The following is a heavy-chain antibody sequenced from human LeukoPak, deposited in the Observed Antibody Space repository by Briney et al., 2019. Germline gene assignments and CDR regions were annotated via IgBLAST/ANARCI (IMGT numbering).Heavy chain of an antibody. D-gene: IGHD6-25*01. V-gene: IGHV4-59*08. Sequence: SETLSLTCTVSGGSISSYYWSWIRQPPGKGLEWIGYIYYSGSTSYNPSLKSRVTISVDTSKNQFSLKLSSVTAADTAVYYCARHIAAVVFFDYWGQGTLVTVSS. J-gene: IGHJ4*02. CDR3: ARHIAAVVFFDY. CDR1: GGSISSYY. CDR2: IYYSGST.